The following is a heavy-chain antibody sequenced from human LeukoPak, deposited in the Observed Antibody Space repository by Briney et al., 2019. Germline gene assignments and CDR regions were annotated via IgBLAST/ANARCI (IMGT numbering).Heavy chain of an antibody. J-gene: IGHJ4*02. V-gene: IGHV3-30*18. Sequence: GRSLRLSCAASEFTFSSYAMHWVRQAPGKGLEWVAVILYDGSNKKYADSVKGRFTISRDNSENTLYLQMNSLRAEDTAVYYCAKDGTSYYYIYYWGQGTLVTVSS. CDR1: EFTFSSYA. D-gene: IGHD2/OR15-2a*01. CDR3: AKDGTSYYYIYY. CDR2: ILYDGSNK.